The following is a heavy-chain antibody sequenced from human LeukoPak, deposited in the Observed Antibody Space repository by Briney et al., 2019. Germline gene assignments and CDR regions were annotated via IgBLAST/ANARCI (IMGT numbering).Heavy chain of an antibody. CDR2: VHHTGRT. Sequence: SETLSLTCTVSSGSISSYYWSWVRQPPGKGFEWIAEVHHTGRTIYSPSFARRVAISADTSKNQVSLKLTSVTAADTAVYYCARGSDYTWGGWGQGTLVTVSS. CDR1: SGSISSYY. CDR3: ARGSDYTWGG. V-gene: IGHV4-34*01. D-gene: IGHD3-10*01. J-gene: IGHJ4*01.